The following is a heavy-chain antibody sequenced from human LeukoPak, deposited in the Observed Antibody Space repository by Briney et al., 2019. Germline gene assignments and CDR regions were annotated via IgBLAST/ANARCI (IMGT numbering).Heavy chain of an antibody. CDR1: GYTFTGYY. J-gene: IGHJ4*02. D-gene: IGHD2-2*01. V-gene: IGHV1-2*02. CDR3: ARGSRAGDIVVVPAAIY. CDR2: INPNSGGT. Sequence: ASVKVSCKASGYTFTGYYMHWVRQAPGQGLEWMGWINPNSGGTNYAQKFQGRVTMTRDTSISTAYMELSRLRSDDTAVYYCARGSRAGDIVVVPAAIYWGQGTLVTVSS.